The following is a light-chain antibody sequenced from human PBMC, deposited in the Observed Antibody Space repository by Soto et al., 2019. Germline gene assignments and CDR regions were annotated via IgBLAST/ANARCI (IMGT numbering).Light chain of an antibody. CDR3: LQDFKYPRT. CDR2: GTF. V-gene: IGKV1-6*01. Sequence: AIQMTQSPSSLSASVGDRVTITCRASQDIRTELGWYQQKPGKAPRLLIYGTFSLQSGVPSRCSGSGSGTDFTLTISSLQPDDFATYYCLQDFKYPRTFGQGTKVEVK. CDR1: QDIRTE. J-gene: IGKJ1*01.